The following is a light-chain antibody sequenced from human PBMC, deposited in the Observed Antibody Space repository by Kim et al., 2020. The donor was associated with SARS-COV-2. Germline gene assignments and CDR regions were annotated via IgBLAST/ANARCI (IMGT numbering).Light chain of an antibody. CDR3: VKYDSARA. CDR2: AAS. V-gene: IGKV1-27*01. Sequence: DIQMTQSPSSMSASVGDRVTITCLASQGISNYLAWYQQKPGKVPKLLIYAASTLQSGVPSRFSGSGSGTDFTLTISSLHPEDVATYYCVKYDSARALGQGTKVDIK. CDR1: QGISNY. J-gene: IGKJ1*01.